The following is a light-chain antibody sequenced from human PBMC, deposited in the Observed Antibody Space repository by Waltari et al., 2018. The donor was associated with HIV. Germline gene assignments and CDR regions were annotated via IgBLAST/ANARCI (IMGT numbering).Light chain of an antibody. CDR3: TSYISSSSPV. J-gene: IGLJ3*02. CDR1: SNALRHYNS. CDR2: EVS. Sequence: QSALTQPASVSGSHGQSITISCPGTSNALRHYNSVSWYQHPPGKAPKVIIYEVSNRPSGVSSRFSGSISANTASLTISGLQAEDEADYFCTSYISSSSPVFGGGTKVTVL. V-gene: IGLV2-14*01.